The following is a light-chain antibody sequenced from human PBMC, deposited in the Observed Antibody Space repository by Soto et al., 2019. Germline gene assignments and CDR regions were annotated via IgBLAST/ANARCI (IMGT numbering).Light chain of an antibody. J-gene: IGLJ1*01. CDR2: DVS. CDR3: SSYTSSSTQV. Sequence: QSALTQPASVSGSPGQSITISCTGTSSDVGGYNYVSWYQQHPGKAPKLMIYDVSNRPSGVSNRFSGSKSGNTASLTISGLQAEDEADYSCSSYTSSSTQVFGTGTEVTVL. CDR1: SSDVGGYNY. V-gene: IGLV2-14*01.